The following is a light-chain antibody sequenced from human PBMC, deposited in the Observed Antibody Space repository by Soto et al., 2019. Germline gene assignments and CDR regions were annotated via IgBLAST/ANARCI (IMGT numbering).Light chain of an antibody. V-gene: IGKV3-11*01. CDR2: DST. CDR1: QSIHTS. Sequence: VLTQSPATLSLSPGERATLSCRASQSIHTSLAWYQQKSSKPPRLVIYDSTLGANGVPDRFGGSRSGTEFTLTINSLEPEDFAVYYCQQRNVWPPITFGQGTRLENK. CDR3: QQRNVWPPIT. J-gene: IGKJ5*01.